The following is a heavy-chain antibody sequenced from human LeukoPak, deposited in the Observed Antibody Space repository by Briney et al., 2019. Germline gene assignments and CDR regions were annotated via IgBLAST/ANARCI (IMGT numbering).Heavy chain of an antibody. CDR2: ISNYNGLT. J-gene: IGHJ4*02. CDR3: VRDERAVTAGGEYYFDY. D-gene: IGHD2-21*01. Sequence: ASVKVSCKASGYTFTNYGVSWVRQAPGRGLEWVGWISNYNGLTHSAPRSQGRVTVTTDTFTSTAYMELRSLTSDDTAVYFCVRDERAVTAGGEYYFDYWGQGTLVTVSS. V-gene: IGHV1-18*01. CDR1: GYTFTNYG.